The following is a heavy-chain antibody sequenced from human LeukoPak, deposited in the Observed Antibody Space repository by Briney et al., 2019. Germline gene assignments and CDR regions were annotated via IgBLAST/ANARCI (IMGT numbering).Heavy chain of an antibody. Sequence: GESLKISCKGSGYSFTSYWIAWVRQMPGKGLEWMGIIYPADSDIRYSPSFQGQVTISADKSISTAYLQWNSLKASDTAMYYCARQEYCSGASCYTWFDPWGQGTLVTVSS. D-gene: IGHD2-15*01. V-gene: IGHV5-51*01. J-gene: IGHJ5*02. CDR2: IYPADSDI. CDR3: ARQEYCSGASCYTWFDP. CDR1: GYSFTSYW.